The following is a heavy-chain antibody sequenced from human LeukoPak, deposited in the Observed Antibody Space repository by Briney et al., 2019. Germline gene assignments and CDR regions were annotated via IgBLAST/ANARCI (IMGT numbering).Heavy chain of an antibody. D-gene: IGHD6-13*01. CDR2: IKQDGSEK. Sequence: GGSLRLSCAASGFTFSTYWMTWVRQAPGKGLEWVANIKQDGSEKYYVDSVKGRFTISRDNAKNSLYLQMNSLRVEDTAVYYCARLLGRAVDYWGQGTLVTVSS. J-gene: IGHJ4*02. CDR1: GFTFSTYW. CDR3: ARLLGRAVDY. V-gene: IGHV3-7*01.